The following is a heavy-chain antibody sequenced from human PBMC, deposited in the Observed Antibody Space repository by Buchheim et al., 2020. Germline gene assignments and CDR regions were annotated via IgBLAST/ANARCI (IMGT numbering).Heavy chain of an antibody. CDR2: INHSGST. D-gene: IGHD6-13*01. J-gene: IGHJ4*02. Sequence: QVQLQQWGAGLLKPSETLSLTCAVFGGSFSDYYWSWIRQPPGKGLEWIGDINHSGSTNYSPSLKRRVTLSVNTPKNQFSLKLSSMTAADTAVYYCARDPTIAAESTFYFDYWDQGTL. CDR1: GGSFSDYY. V-gene: IGHV4-34*01. CDR3: ARDPTIAAESTFYFDY.